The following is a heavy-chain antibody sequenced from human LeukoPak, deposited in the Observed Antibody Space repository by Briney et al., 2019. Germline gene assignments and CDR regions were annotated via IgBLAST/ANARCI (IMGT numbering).Heavy chain of an antibody. J-gene: IGHJ5*02. CDR3: ARRGYCSSTSCYVISGNWFDP. CDR1: GGSISSSSYY. D-gene: IGHD2-2*01. CDR2: IYYSGST. V-gene: IGHV4-39*07. Sequence: SETLSLTCTVSGGSISSSSYYWGWIRQPPGKGLEWIGSIYYSGSTYYNPSLKSRVTISVDTSKNQFSLKLSSVTAADTAVYYCARRGYCSSTSCYVISGNWFDPWGQGTLVTVSS.